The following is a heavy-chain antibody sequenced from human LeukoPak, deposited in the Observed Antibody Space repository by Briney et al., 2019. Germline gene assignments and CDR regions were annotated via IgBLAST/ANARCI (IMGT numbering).Heavy chain of an antibody. D-gene: IGHD1-26*01. CDR2: ISWNSGSI. V-gene: IGHV3-9*01. CDR1: GFTFDDYA. J-gene: IGHJ4*02. CDR3: ARDASGSSTGLIDS. Sequence: GRSLRLSCAASGFTFDDYAMHWVRQAPGKGLEWVSGISWNSGSIGYADSVKGRFTISRDNAKNSLYLQMNSLRAEDTAVYYCARDASGSSTGLIDSWGQGTLVTVSS.